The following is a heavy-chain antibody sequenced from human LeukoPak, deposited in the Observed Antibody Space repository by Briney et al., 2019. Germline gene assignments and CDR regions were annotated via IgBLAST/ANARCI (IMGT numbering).Heavy chain of an antibody. CDR2: ISYDGSNK. D-gene: IGHD7-27*01. CDR1: GFTFSSYA. J-gene: IGHJ3*02. V-gene: IGHV3-30*01. CDR3: ARVPPSSGSYDAFDI. Sequence: PGGSLRLSYAASGFTFSSYAMHWVRQAPGKGLEWVAVISYDGSNKYYADSVKGRFTISRDNSKNTLYLQMNSLRAEDTAVYYCARVPPSSGSYDAFDIWGQGTMVTVSS.